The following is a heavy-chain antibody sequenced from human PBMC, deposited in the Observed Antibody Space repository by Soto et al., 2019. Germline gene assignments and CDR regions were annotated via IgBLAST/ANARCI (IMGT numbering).Heavy chain of an antibody. J-gene: IGHJ5*02. CDR1: GGTFSSYA. V-gene: IGHV1-69*13. D-gene: IGHD5-18*01. CDR2: IIPIFGTA. CDR3: AIPSDTAMDENWFDP. Sequence: SVKVSCKASGGTFSSYAISWVRQAPGQGLEWMGGIIPIFGTANYAQKFQGRVTITADESTSTAYMELSSLRSEDTAVYYCAIPSDTAMDENWFDPWGRGTLVTVSS.